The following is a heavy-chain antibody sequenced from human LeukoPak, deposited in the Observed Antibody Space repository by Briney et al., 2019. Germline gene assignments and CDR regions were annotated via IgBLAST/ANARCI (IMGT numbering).Heavy chain of an antibody. J-gene: IGHJ6*03. CDR1: GGSISSYY. CDR2: IYYSGGT. Sequence: SETLSLTCTVSGGSISSYYWSWIRQPPGKGLEWIGYIYYSGGTKYNPSLKSRVTISVDTSKNQFSLRLSSVTAADTAVYYCARDERSRYYYMDVWGKGTTVTVSS. V-gene: IGHV4-59*01. CDR3: ARDERSRYYYMDV.